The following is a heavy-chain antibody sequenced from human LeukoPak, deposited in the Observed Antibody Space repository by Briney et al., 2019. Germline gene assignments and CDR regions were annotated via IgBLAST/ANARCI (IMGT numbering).Heavy chain of an antibody. D-gene: IGHD2-15*01. CDR1: GFTFSSYW. V-gene: IGHV3-74*01. J-gene: IGHJ6*02. Sequence: GGSLRLSCAASGFTFSSYWMHWVRQAPGTGLVWVSGINTDGSTTTYADSVKGRFTISRDNAKNTLYLQMNSLRAEDTAVYYCARVRRGYCSGGSCTRGYYYYGMDVWGQGTTVTVSS. CDR2: INTDGSTT. CDR3: ARVRRGYCSGGSCTRGYYYYGMDV.